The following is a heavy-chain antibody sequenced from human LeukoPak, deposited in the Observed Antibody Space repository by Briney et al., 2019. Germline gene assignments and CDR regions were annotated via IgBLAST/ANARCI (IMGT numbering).Heavy chain of an antibody. V-gene: IGHV3-21*01. CDR2: ISSRSTYI. J-gene: IGHJ4*02. CDR3: ASRSPALDY. Sequence: GGSLRLSCAASGFTFSSFSMNWVRQAPGKGLEWVSSISSRSTYIYYADSVKGRFTISRDNAKKSLYLQMNSLRAEDTAVYHCASRSPALDYWGQGTLVTVSS. CDR1: GFTFSSFS. D-gene: IGHD2-2*01.